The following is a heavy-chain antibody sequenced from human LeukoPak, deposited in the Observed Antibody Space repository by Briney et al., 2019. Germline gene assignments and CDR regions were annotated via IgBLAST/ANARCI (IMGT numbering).Heavy chain of an antibody. J-gene: IGHJ4*02. CDR1: GFTISSYA. V-gene: IGHV3-23*01. D-gene: IGHD3-10*01. CDR3: AKTAYGSGTFDY. Sequence: GGSLRLSCAVSGFTISSYAMAWVRQAPGKGLEWVSAISGSGGSTYYADSVKGRFTISRDNSKNTLYLQMNSLRAEDTAVYYCAKTAYGSGTFDYWGQGTLVTVSS. CDR2: ISGSGGST.